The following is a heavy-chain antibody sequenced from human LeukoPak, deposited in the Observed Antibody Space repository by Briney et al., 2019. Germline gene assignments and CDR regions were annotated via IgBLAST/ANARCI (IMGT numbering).Heavy chain of an antibody. J-gene: IGHJ6*02. V-gene: IGHV4-59*08. D-gene: IGHD3-22*01. Sequence: SETLSLTCTVSGGSISSYYWSWIRQPPGKGLEWIGYIYYSGSTNYNPSLKSRVTISVDTSKNQFSLKLSSVTAADTAVYYCARYRYYYDSSGYRQYYYYGMDVWGQGTTVTVSS. CDR3: ARYRYYYDSSGYRQYYYYGMDV. CDR2: IYYSGST. CDR1: GGSISSYY.